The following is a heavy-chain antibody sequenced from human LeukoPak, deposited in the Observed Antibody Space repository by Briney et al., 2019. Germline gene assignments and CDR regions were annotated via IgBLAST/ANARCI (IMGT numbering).Heavy chain of an antibody. V-gene: IGHV4-61*02. CDR3: ARDGVPAASDSYYYHYMDV. D-gene: IGHD2-2*01. CDR1: GGSISSSSYY. Sequence: TLSLTCTVSGGSISSSSYYWSWIRQPAGKGLEWIGRIYTSGSTNYNPSLKSRVTMSVDTSKNQFSLKLSSVTAADTAVYYCARDGVPAASDSYYYHYMDVWGKGTTVTVSS. J-gene: IGHJ6*03. CDR2: IYTSGST.